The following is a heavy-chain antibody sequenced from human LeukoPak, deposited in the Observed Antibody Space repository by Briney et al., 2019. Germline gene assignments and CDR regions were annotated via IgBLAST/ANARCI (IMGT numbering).Heavy chain of an antibody. CDR2: IYYSGST. Sequence: SETLSLTCTVSNASVSSYYWSWIRQHPGKGLEWIGYIYYSGSTYYNPSLKSRVTISVDTSKNQFSLKMNSVTAADTAVYYCASRVTGLGRVDYWGQGTLVTVSS. CDR1: NASVSSYY. J-gene: IGHJ4*02. D-gene: IGHD3-16*01. CDR3: ASRVTGLGRVDY. V-gene: IGHV4-59*06.